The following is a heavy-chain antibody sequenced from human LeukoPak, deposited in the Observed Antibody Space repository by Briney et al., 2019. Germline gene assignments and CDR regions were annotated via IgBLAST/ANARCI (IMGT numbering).Heavy chain of an antibody. CDR3: ARVDANQYYYDSSGPRPLDY. D-gene: IGHD3-22*01. CDR1: GYTFTGYY. V-gene: IGHV1-2*02. Sequence: ASVKVSCKASGYTFTGYYMHWVRQAPGQGLEWMGWINPNSGGTNYAQKFQGRVTMTRDTSTSTVYMELSSLRSEDTAVYYCARVDANQYYYDSSGPRPLDYWGQGTLVTVSS. J-gene: IGHJ4*02. CDR2: INPNSGGT.